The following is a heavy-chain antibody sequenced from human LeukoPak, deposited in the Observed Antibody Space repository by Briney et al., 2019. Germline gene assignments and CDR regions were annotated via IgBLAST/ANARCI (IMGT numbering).Heavy chain of an antibody. CDR1: GLTFSNAW. CDR2: IKSETNGGTA. CDR3: ARDRGAAAGFDY. Sequence: GGSLRLSCAASGLTFSNAWMNWVRQAPGKGLEWVAHIKSETNGGTADYAAAVEGRFTISRDNSKNTLYLQMNSLRAEDTAVYYCARDRGAAAGFDYWGQGTLVTVSS. J-gene: IGHJ4*02. V-gene: IGHV3-15*07. D-gene: IGHD6-13*01.